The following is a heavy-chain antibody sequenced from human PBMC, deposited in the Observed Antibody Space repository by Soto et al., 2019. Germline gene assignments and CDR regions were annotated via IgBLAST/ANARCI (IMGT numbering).Heavy chain of an antibody. D-gene: IGHD4-4*01. CDR3: AKGVTVLHFDS. J-gene: IGHJ4*02. CDR1: GFAFSKYA. V-gene: IGHV3-23*01. CDR2: ISDSGGRT. Sequence: EVRLLESGGGLVQPGESLRLSCAASGFAFSKYAMSWVRQAPGKGLEWVSLISDSGGRTYYADSVKGRFTISRDNSKTTVYLQMNSLRGEDTALYYCAKGVTVLHFDSWGQGTLVAVSS.